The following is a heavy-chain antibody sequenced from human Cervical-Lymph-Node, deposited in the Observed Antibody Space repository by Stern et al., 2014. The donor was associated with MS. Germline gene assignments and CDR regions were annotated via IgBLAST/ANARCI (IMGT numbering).Heavy chain of an antibody. CDR1: GFTFSSYD. V-gene: IGHV3-13*01. Sequence: EDQLVESGGGLVQPGGSLRLSCAASGFTFSSYDMHWVRQATGKGLEWVSAIGTAGDTYYPGSVKGRFTISRENAKNSLYLQMNSLRAGDTAVYYCARGRSSSGIFDYWGQGTLVTVSS. CDR2: IGTAGDT. J-gene: IGHJ4*02. D-gene: IGHD6-6*01. CDR3: ARGRSSSGIFDY.